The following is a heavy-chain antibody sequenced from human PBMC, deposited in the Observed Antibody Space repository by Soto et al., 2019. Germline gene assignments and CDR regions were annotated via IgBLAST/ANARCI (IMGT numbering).Heavy chain of an antibody. Sequence: GGSLRLSCAASGFTFSGSAMHWVRQASGKGLEWVGRIRGKANSYAAAYAASVKGRFTISRDGSKNTAYLQMNSLKTEDTAVYYCTRRVERGYCSSTSCYNGMDVWGQGTTVTVSS. CDR1: GFTFSGSA. J-gene: IGHJ6*02. CDR3: TRRVERGYCSSTSCYNGMDV. D-gene: IGHD2-2*02. CDR2: IRGKANSYAA. V-gene: IGHV3-73*01.